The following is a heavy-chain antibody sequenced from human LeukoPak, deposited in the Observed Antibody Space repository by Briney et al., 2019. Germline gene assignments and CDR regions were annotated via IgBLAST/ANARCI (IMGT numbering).Heavy chain of an antibody. CDR1: GYSFTCYD. CDR2: MNPNSGNT. V-gene: IGHV1-8*01. D-gene: IGHD2-15*01. J-gene: IGHJ5*02. CDR3: ARGYCSGGSCSNWFDP. Sequence: ASVKVSCKASGYSFTCYDINWVRQATGQGLEWMGSMNPNSGNTGYAQKFQGRVTMTRNTSISTAYMELSSLRSEDTAVYYCARGYCSGGSCSNWFDPWGQGTLVTVSS.